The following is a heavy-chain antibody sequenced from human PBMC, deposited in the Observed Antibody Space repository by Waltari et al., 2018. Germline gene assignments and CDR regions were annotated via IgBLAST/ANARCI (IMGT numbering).Heavy chain of an antibody. CDR2: IIPIFGKA. CDR3: AGRYSDSSGYGAFDI. D-gene: IGHD3-22*01. CDR1: GGTFSSYA. V-gene: IGHV1-69*05. J-gene: IGHJ3*02. Sequence: QVQLVQSGAEVKKPGSSVKVSCKASGGTFSSYAISWVRQATGQGLEWMGGIIPIFGKANYAQKFQGRVTITTDESTSTAYMELSSLRSEDTAVYYCAGRYSDSSGYGAFDIWGQGTMVTVSS.